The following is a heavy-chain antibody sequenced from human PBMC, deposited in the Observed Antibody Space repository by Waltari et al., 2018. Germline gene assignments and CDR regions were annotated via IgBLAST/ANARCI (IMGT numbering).Heavy chain of an antibody. CDR2: IYYSGST. CDR3: ARDEMATISLIAFDI. Sequence: QLQLQESGPGLVKPSETLSLTCTVSGGSISSSSYYWGWIRQPPGKGLEWIGSIYYSGSTDYNPSLKSRVTISVDTSKNQFSLKRSSVTAADTAVYYCARDEMATISLIAFDIWGQGTMVTVSS. D-gene: IGHD5-12*01. J-gene: IGHJ3*02. CDR1: GGSISSSSYY. V-gene: IGHV4-39*01.